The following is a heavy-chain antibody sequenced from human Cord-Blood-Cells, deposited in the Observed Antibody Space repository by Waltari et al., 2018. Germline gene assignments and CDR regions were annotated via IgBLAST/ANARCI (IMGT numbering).Heavy chain of an antibody. CDR1: GGSFSGYY. D-gene: IGHD3-22*01. Sequence: QVQLQQWGAGLLKPSETLSLTCAVYGGSFSGYYWSWIRQPPGKGLEWIGEINHRGSTNYNPSLKSRVTISVDTSKNQFSLKLSSVTAADTAVYYCARRGPDYYDSSGYYFDYWGQGTLVTVSS. CDR3: ARRGPDYYDSSGYYFDY. CDR2: INHRGST. V-gene: IGHV4-34*01. J-gene: IGHJ4*02.